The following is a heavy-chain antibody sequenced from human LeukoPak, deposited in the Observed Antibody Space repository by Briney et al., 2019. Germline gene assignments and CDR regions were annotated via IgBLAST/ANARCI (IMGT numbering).Heavy chain of an antibody. CDR1: GFTFDDYA. Sequence: GGSLRLSCAASGFTFDDYAMHWVRQAPGKGLDWVSGISWNSGSIGYADSVKGRFTISRDNAKNSLYLQMNSLRAEDTALYYCAKDENRGRSGYSGYSFDYWGQGTLVTVSS. CDR2: ISWNSGSI. V-gene: IGHV3-9*01. CDR3: AKDENRGRSGYSGYSFDY. J-gene: IGHJ4*02. D-gene: IGHD5-12*01.